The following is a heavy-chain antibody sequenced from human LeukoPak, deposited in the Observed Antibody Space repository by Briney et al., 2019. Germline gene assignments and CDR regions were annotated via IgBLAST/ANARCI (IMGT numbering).Heavy chain of an antibody. Sequence: PSETLSPTCTVSGGSISSGNYYWSWIRQPAGKGLEWIGYIYYSGSTNYNPSLKSRVTISVDTSKNQFSLKLSSVTAADTAVYYCATYSGSRLYYYYYMDVWGKGTTVTVSS. V-gene: IGHV4-61*10. CDR3: ATYSGSRLYYYYYMDV. CDR1: GGSISSGNYY. D-gene: IGHD1-26*01. CDR2: IYYSGST. J-gene: IGHJ6*03.